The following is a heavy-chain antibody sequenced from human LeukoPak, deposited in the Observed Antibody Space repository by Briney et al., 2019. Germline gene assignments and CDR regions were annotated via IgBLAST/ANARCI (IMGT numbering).Heavy chain of an antibody. CDR3: ARDFDLGSPDAFDI. CDR2: INPGGGNT. J-gene: IGHJ3*02. V-gene: IGHV1-46*01. Sequence: ASVKVSCKASGYTFSRYYIHWVRQAPGQGPEWMGIINPGGGNTNYAQKFQGRVTMTRDTSTSTVYMELSSLRSDDTAVYYCARDFDLGSPDAFDIWGQGTRVTVSS. CDR1: GYTFSRYY. D-gene: IGHD3-9*01.